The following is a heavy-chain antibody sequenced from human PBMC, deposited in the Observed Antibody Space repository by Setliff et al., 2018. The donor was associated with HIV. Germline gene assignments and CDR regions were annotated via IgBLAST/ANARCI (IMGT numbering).Heavy chain of an antibody. CDR2: INQDGSEK. V-gene: IGHV3-7*01. Sequence: GGSLRLSCAASGFSFSNYWMNWVRQVPGKGLEWVANINQDGSEKKYVDSMKGRLTISRDNAKNSLYLQMTSLRAEDTAVYYCAINSGSYPIHYWGQGTLVTVSS. D-gene: IGHD1-26*01. CDR1: GFSFSNYW. J-gene: IGHJ4*02. CDR3: AINSGSYPIHY.